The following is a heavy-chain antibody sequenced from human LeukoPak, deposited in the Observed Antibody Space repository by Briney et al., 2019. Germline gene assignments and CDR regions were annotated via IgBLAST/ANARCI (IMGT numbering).Heavy chain of an antibody. CDR2: IIPIFGTA. D-gene: IGHD2-21*02. CDR3: ARDKTNVVVTALGWFDP. V-gene: IGHV1-69*13. Sequence: ASVTVSCTASGGTFSSYAISWVRQAPGQGLEWMGGIIPIFGTANYAQKFQGRVTITADESTSTAYMELSSLRSEDTAVYYCARDKTNVVVTALGWFDPWGQGTLVTVSS. CDR1: GGTFSSYA. J-gene: IGHJ5*02.